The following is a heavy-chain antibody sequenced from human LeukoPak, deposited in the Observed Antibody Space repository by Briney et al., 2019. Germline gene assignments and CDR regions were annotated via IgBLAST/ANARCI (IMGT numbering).Heavy chain of an antibody. CDR3: ARLLYDYVWGSSDY. J-gene: IGHJ4*02. V-gene: IGHV3-7*01. D-gene: IGHD3-16*01. CDR1: GFTFSSYW. Sequence: PGGSLRLSCAASGFTFSSYWMNWVRQAPGKGLEWVANIKQDGSESYYVDSVKGRFTISRDNAKNSLYLQMNSLRAEDTAVYYCARLLYDYVWGSSDYWGQGTLVTVSS. CDR2: IKQDGSES.